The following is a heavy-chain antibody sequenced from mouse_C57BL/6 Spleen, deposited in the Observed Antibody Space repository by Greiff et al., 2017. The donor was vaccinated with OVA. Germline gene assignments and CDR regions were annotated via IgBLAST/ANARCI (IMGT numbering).Heavy chain of an antibody. Sequence: EVKLQESGPGLVKPSQSLSLTCSVTGYSITSGYYWNWIRQFPGNKLEWMGYISYDGSNNYNPSLKNRISITRDTSKNQFFLKLNSVTTEYTATYYCARSPYGSSFLFAYWGQGTLVTVSA. V-gene: IGHV3-6*01. CDR2: ISYDGSN. CDR1: GYSITSGYY. D-gene: IGHD1-1*01. CDR3: ARSPYGSSFLFAY. J-gene: IGHJ3*01.